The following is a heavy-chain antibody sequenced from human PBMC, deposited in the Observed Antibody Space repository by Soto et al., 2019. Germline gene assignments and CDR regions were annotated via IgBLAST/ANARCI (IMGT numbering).Heavy chain of an antibody. V-gene: IGHV1-8*01. CDR2: MNPSTVNT. D-gene: IGHD5-12*01. Sequence: QVQLVQSGAEVKKPGASVKVSCKASGYTFTSYDIIWVRQATGQGLEWMGWMNPSTVNTDSAEKFQGRLTMTRNTSIITVYMELSSLSFEDTAVYYCARGLIIVAGGFDPWGQGTLVTVSS. CDR3: ARGLIIVAGGFDP. CDR1: GYTFTSYD. J-gene: IGHJ5*02.